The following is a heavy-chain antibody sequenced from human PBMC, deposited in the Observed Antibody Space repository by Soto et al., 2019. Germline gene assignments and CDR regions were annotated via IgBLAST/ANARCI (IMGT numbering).Heavy chain of an antibody. J-gene: IGHJ4*02. CDR2: TYYNGNA. D-gene: IGHD3-22*01. Sequence: QLQLQESGPGLVKPSETLSLTCTVSGGSIDRSNYYWDWIRQPPGKGLEWIGTTYYNGNAYYNPSLQGRVTMSVDTSKNQFSLKLISVTAADTAVYYCARHFVAVVIKGWGYWGQGTLVTVSS. CDR3: ARHFVAVVIKGWGY. V-gene: IGHV4-39*01. CDR1: GGSIDRSNYY.